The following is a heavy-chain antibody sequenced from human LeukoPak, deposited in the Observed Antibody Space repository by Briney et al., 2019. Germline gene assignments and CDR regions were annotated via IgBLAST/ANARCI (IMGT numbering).Heavy chain of an antibody. CDR1: GGSFSGYY. CDR2: INHSGST. Sequence: PSETPSLTCAVYGGSFSGYYWSWIRQPPGKGLEWIGEINHSGSTNYNPSLKSRVTISVDTSKNQFSLKLSSVTAADTAVYYCARDTRGRNYYDSSGYFPSRHWGQGTLVTVSS. J-gene: IGHJ1*01. D-gene: IGHD3-22*01. V-gene: IGHV4-34*01. CDR3: ARDTRGRNYYDSSGYFPSRH.